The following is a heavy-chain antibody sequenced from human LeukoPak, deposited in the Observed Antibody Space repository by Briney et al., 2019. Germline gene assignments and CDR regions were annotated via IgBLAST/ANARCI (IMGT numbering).Heavy chain of an antibody. CDR3: AKDHYDSSGYSLGYFDY. Sequence: GGSLRLSCAASGFTFSSYSMNWVRQAPGKGLEWVSSISSSSSYIYYADSLKGRFTISRDNSKNTLYLQMNSLRAEDTAVYYCAKDHYDSSGYSLGYFDYWGQGTLITVSS. V-gene: IGHV3-21*01. D-gene: IGHD3-22*01. J-gene: IGHJ4*02. CDR1: GFTFSSYS. CDR2: ISSSSSYI.